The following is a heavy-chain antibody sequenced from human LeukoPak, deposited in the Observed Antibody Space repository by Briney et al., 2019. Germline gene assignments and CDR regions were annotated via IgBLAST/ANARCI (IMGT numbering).Heavy chain of an antibody. J-gene: IGHJ4*02. V-gene: IGHV3-53*01. Sequence: GGPLRLSCAASGFTVSSNCMSWVRQAPGKGLEWVSLIYSDGTTYYADSVKGRFTISRDNSKNTLYLQMNSLRAEDTAVYYCARRAGGYSHPYDYWGQGTLVTVSS. CDR1: GFTVSSNC. CDR2: IYSDGTT. CDR3: ARRAGGYSHPYDY. D-gene: IGHD4-23*01.